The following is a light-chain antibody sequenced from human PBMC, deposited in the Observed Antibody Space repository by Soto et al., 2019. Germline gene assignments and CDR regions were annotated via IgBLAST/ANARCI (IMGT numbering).Light chain of an antibody. CDR2: DAS. V-gene: IGKV3-11*01. Sequence: EIVLTQSPATLSLSPGERATLSCRASQRFSSELAWYQQKPGQAPRLLIYDASNRATGIPARFTGSGSGADFTLTISSLEPEDFAVYYCQQRSDWPLTFGGGTKVEIK. J-gene: IGKJ4*01. CDR1: QRFSSE. CDR3: QQRSDWPLT.